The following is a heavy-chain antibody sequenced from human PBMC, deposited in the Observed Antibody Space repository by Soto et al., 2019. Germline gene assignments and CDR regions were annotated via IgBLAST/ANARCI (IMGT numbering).Heavy chain of an antibody. D-gene: IGHD1-26*01. CDR2: MNPNSGNT. J-gene: IGHJ3*02. V-gene: IGHV1-8*01. Sequence: ASVKVSCKASGYTFTSYDINWVRQATGQGLEWMGWMNPNSGNTGYAQKFQGRVTMTRNTSISTAYMELSSLRSEDTAVYYCARSYTTDDAFDIWGQGTVVTVSS. CDR1: GYTFTSYD. CDR3: ARSYTTDDAFDI.